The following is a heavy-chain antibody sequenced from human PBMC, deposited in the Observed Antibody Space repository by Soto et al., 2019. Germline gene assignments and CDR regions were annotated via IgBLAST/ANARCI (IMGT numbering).Heavy chain of an antibody. D-gene: IGHD2-2*02. CDR3: ARDAEFVVVPSAIRGYYFDY. CDR1: GFTFSSYA. Sequence: PVGSLRLSCAASGFTFSSYAMHWVRQAPGKGLEWVAVVWFDGTNKYYGDSVRGRFTISRDNSKNTLYLQMNSLRAEDTAVYYCARDAEFVVVPSAIRGYYFDYWGQGTLVTVSS. J-gene: IGHJ4*02. V-gene: IGHV3-33*01. CDR2: VWFDGTNK.